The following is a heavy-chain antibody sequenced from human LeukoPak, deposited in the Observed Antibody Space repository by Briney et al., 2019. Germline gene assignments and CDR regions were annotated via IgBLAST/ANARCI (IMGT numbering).Heavy chain of an antibody. D-gene: IGHD1-26*01. CDR2: ISGSGYNT. J-gene: IGHJ4*02. CDR1: GFTFSSYG. V-gene: IGHV3-23*01. Sequence: GGSLRLSCAASGFTFSSYGVSWGRQAPGKGLEWVSTISGSGYNTYYADSVKGRVTISTENSQNTLFLQMNSLSAEDTALYYIAKHSGSYFIYYFDYWGQGTLVTVSS. CDR3: AKHSGSYFIYYFDY.